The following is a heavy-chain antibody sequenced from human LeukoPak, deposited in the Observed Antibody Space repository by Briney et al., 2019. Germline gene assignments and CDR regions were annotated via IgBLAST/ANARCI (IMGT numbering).Heavy chain of an antibody. J-gene: IGHJ6*02. Sequence: GGSLRLSCAASGFTFSSYGMHWVRQAPGKGLEWVAVIWYDGINKYYADSVKGRFTISRDNSKNTLYLQMNSLRAEDTAVYYGARDSSYYYYGMDVWGQGTTVTVSS. CDR1: GFTFSSYG. CDR2: IWYDGINK. D-gene: IGHD6-6*01. V-gene: IGHV3-33*01. CDR3: ARDSSYYYYGMDV.